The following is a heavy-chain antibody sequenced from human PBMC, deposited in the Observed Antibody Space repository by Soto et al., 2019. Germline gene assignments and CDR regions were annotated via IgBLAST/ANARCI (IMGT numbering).Heavy chain of an antibody. CDR2: INHSGST. D-gene: IGHD6-6*01. V-gene: IGHV4-34*01. CDR3: ARGLLYSSSWYRY. Sequence: SETLSLTCAVYGGSFSGYYWSWIRQPPGKGLEWIGEINHSGSTNYNPSLKSRVTISVDTSKNQFSLKLSPVTAADTAVYYRARGLLYSSSWYRYWGQGPLVTVSS. J-gene: IGHJ4*02. CDR1: GGSFSGYY.